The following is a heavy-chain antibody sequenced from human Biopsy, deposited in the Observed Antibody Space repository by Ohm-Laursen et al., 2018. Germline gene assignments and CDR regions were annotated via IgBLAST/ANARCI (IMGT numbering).Heavy chain of an antibody. J-gene: IGHJ4*02. Sequence: SLRLSCAASGFTFNKHAMNWVRQAPGKGLEWAAVIWYDGSIEYYVDSVQGRFTISRDNSKNTVYLQMNSLRAEDTAIYYCARDSTINTVTTADYWGQGTLVTVSS. CDR3: ARDSTINTVTTADY. CDR1: GFTFNKHA. CDR2: IWYDGSIE. V-gene: IGHV3-33*01. D-gene: IGHD4-11*01.